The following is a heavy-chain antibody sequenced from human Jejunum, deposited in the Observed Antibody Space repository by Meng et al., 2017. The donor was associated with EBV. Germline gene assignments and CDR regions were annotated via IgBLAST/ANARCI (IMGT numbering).Heavy chain of an antibody. D-gene: IGHD5-18*01. CDR1: GFTFRRYG. V-gene: IGHV3-30*18. J-gene: IGHJ4*02. Sequence: VRLCGSGGGVVQAGRALRLSLSVSGFTFRRYGMDWVRQAPGKGLEGVAVISNDERNKYYADSVKGRFIISRDNSKNTLYLQMSSLRAEDTGVYYCAKGGYSYGVIDYWGQGTLVTVSS. CDR2: ISNDERNK. CDR3: AKGGYSYGVIDY.